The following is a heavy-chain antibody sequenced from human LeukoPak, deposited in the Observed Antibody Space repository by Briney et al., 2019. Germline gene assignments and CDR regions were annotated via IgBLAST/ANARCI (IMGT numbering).Heavy chain of an antibody. D-gene: IGHD6-19*01. CDR3: AQEGGIIVAGKFDS. V-gene: IGHV3-30*02. J-gene: IGHJ4*02. CDR2: IQYDESDK. CDR1: GLTFSTSG. Sequence: GGSLRLSCAASGLTFSTSGMHWVRQAPGKGLEWVAFIQYDESDKYYADSVRGRLTISRDNSKNTLYLQMNSLRAEDTAVYYCAQEGGIIVAGKFDSWGQGTLVTVSS.